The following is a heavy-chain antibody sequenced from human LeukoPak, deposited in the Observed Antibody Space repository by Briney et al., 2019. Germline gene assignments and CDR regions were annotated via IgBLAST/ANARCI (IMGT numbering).Heavy chain of an antibody. CDR2: INPNSGAT. CDR1: GTTSTGHY. V-gene: IGHV1-2*02. CDR3: ARRAVDDLDH. J-gene: IGHJ4*02. D-gene: IGHD2-2*01. Sequence: ASVKVSCKASGTTSTGHYMHWVRQAPGQGLEWMGWINPNSGATNYAQKFQGRVTMTRDTSISAAYVEVSGLTSDDTAVYYCARRAVDDLDHWGQGTLVTVSS.